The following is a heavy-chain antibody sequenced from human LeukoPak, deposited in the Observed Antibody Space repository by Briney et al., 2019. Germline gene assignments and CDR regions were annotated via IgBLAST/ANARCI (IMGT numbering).Heavy chain of an antibody. CDR3: AKEVGDCTNGVCYITPDY. J-gene: IGHJ4*02. V-gene: IGHV3-23*01. CDR1: GFTFSSYA. CDR2: VSGSGGST. Sequence: GGSLRLSCAASGFTFSSYAMSWVRQAPGKGLEWVSAVSGSGGSTYYADSVKGRFTISRDNSKNTLYLQMNSLRAEDTAVYYCAKEVGDCTNGVCYITPDYWGQGTLVTVSS. D-gene: IGHD2-8*01.